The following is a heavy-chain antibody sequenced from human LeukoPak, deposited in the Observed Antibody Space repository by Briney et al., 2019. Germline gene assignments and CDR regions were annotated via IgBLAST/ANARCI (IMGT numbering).Heavy chain of an antibody. CDR1: GFTFGDYA. CDR3: AKDRAGNSWNFDY. D-gene: IGHD6-13*01. J-gene: IGHJ4*02. Sequence: GGSLRLSCTASGFTFGDYAMSWFRQAPGKGLEWVSFIRKDGINTNYVDSVKGRFTISRDTSNKMVYLQMNSLGTEDMAVYYCAKDRAGNSWNFDYWDQGILVAVSS. CDR2: IRKDGINT. V-gene: IGHV3-30*02.